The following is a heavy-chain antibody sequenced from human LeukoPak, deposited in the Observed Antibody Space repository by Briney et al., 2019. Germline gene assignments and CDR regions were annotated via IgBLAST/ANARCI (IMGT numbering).Heavy chain of an antibody. CDR3: ARNRDYFGSLDV. J-gene: IGHJ6*02. CDR2: IYHNENT. Sequence: SETLSLTCTVSGGSISSYYWSWVRQPPGKGLEWIGYIYHNENTYYNPSLKSRVTILVDRSKNQFSLKLSSVTAADTAVYYCARNRDYFGSLDVWGQGTTVTVSS. D-gene: IGHD3-10*01. V-gene: IGHV4-59*12. CDR1: GGSISSYY.